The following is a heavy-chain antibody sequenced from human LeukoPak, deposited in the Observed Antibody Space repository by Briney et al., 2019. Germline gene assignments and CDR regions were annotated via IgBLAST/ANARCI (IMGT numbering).Heavy chain of an antibody. V-gene: IGHV4-34*01. D-gene: IGHD2-15*01. Sequence: SETLSLTCAVYGGSFSGYYWSWIRQPPGKGLEWIGEINHSGSTNYNPSLKSRVTISVDTSKIQFSLKLSSVTAADTAVYYCARAPRFCSGGSCYSLFVAFDIWGQGTMVTVSS. J-gene: IGHJ3*02. CDR2: INHSGST. CDR3: ARAPRFCSGGSCYSLFVAFDI. CDR1: GGSFSGYY.